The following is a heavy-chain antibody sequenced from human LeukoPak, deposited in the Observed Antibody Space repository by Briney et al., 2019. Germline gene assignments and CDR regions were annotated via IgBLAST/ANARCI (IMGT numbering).Heavy chain of an antibody. Sequence: GGSLRLSCAASGFTFSSYSMNWVRQAPGKGLEWVSSISSSSSYIYYADSVKGRFTISRDNAKTSLYLQMNSLRAEDTAVYYCARLGPKVGALDYWGQGTLVTVSS. CDR3: ARLGPKVGALDY. CDR1: GFTFSSYS. D-gene: IGHD1-26*01. V-gene: IGHV3-21*01. J-gene: IGHJ4*02. CDR2: ISSSSSYI.